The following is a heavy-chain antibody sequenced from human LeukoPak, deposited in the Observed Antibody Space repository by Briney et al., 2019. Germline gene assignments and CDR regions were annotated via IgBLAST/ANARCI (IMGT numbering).Heavy chain of an antibody. D-gene: IGHD3-3*01. Sequence: PSETLSLTCTVSGGSISSYYWNWIRQPPGKGLEWIGYIYYSGSTNYNPSLKSRVTMSVDTSKNQFSLKLSSVTAADTAVYYCARDLSFWSGYYGFDPWGQGTLVTVSS. J-gene: IGHJ5*02. CDR3: ARDLSFWSGYYGFDP. CDR2: IYYSGST. CDR1: GGSISSYY. V-gene: IGHV4-59*01.